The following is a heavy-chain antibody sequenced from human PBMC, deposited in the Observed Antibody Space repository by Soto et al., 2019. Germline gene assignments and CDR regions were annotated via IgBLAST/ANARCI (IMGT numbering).Heavy chain of an antibody. CDR3: ARDWAPDCSGGSCYYFDY. Sequence: GGSLRLSCAASGFTFSSYGTHWVRQAPGKGLEWVAVIWYDGSNKYYADSVKGRFTISRDNSKNTLYLQMNSLRAEDTAVYYCARDWAPDCSGGSCYYFDYWGQGTLVTVSS. D-gene: IGHD2-15*01. J-gene: IGHJ4*02. CDR2: IWYDGSNK. V-gene: IGHV3-33*01. CDR1: GFTFSSYG.